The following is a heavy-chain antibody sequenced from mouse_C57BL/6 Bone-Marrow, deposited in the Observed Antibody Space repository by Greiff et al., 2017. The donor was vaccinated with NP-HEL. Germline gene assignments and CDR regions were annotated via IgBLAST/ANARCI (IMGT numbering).Heavy chain of an antibody. V-gene: IGHV1-19*01. Sequence: EVQLQQSGPVLVKPGASVKMSCKASGYTFTDYYMNWVKQSHGKSLEWIGVINPYNGGTSYNQKFKGKATLTVDKSSSTAYMELNSLTSEDSAVYYCARKGSAMDYWGQGTSVTVSS. J-gene: IGHJ4*01. CDR2: INPYNGGT. CDR3: ARKGSAMDY. CDR1: GYTFTDYY.